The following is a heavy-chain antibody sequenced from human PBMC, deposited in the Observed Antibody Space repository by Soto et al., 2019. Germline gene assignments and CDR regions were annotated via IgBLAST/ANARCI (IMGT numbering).Heavy chain of an antibody. J-gene: IGHJ6*02. CDR2: ISGSGGST. Sequence: VGSLRLSCAASGFMFSNYAMSWFRQAPWKGLEWVSGISGSGGSTHYADSVKGRFTISRDNSMNTLYLQMNSLRAEDTAMYYCARLRSNSRPYYYYYGMDVWGQGTTVTVSS. D-gene: IGHD4-4*01. V-gene: IGHV3-23*01. CDR3: ARLRSNSRPYYYYYGMDV. CDR1: GFMFSNYA.